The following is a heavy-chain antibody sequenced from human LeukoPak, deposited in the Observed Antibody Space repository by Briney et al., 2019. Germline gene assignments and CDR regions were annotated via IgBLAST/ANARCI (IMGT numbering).Heavy chain of an antibody. J-gene: IGHJ4*02. CDR3: ARGGWHYVFNY. D-gene: IGHD6-19*01. CDR2: IASSGTTI. Sequence: GGSLRLSCAASGFTFATYEMNWVRQAPGKGLEWISYIASSGTTIYYADSVQGRFTISRDNARNSLYLQMNSLRVEDTAVYYCARGGWHYVFNYWGQGTLVTVSS. CDR1: GFTFATYE. V-gene: IGHV3-48*03.